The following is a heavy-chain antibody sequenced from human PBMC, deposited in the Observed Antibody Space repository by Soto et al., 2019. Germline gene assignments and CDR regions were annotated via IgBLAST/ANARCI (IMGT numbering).Heavy chain of an antibody. J-gene: IGHJ5*02. CDR3: ARDRDGYGDYGNWFDP. Sequence: PSQTLSLTCDISGDVVSSNSAAWNWIRQSPSRGLEWLGRTYYRSKWYNDYAESVKSRIAINPDTSKNQFSLQLNSVTPADTAVYYCARDRDGYGDYGNWFDPWGQGTLVTVS. CDR1: GDVVSSNSAA. V-gene: IGHV6-1*01. D-gene: IGHD4-17*01. CDR2: TYYRSKWYN.